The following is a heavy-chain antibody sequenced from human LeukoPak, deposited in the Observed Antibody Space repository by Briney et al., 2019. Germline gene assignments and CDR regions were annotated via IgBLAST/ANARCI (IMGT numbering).Heavy chain of an antibody. J-gene: IGHJ4*02. CDR1: GFTFSSYA. CDR3: ATGDYGVHGDY. V-gene: IGHV3-7*03. Sequence: GGSLRLSCAASGFTFSSYAMSWVCQAPGKGLEWVAHINQDGNKKYYVDSVKGRFTIFRDNAKNSLYLQMNSLRAEDTAVYYCATGDYGVHGDYWGQGILVTVSS. D-gene: IGHD4/OR15-4a*01. CDR2: INQDGNKK.